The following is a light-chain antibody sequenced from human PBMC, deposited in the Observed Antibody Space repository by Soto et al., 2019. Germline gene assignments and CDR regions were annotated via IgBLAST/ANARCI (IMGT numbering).Light chain of an antibody. CDR3: LQHNSYPQT. V-gene: IGKV1-17*01. J-gene: IGKJ1*01. CDR1: QSISTY. CDR2: EAS. Sequence: DIQMTQSPSSLSASVGDRVTITCRASQSISTYLNWYQQKAGLSPKLLIYEASSLESGVPSRFGGSGSGTEFTLTISSLQPEDFATYYCLQHNSYPQTFGQGTKVDVK.